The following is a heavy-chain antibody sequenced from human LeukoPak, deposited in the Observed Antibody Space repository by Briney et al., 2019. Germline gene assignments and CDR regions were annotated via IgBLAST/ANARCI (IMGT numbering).Heavy chain of an antibody. Sequence: GGSLRLSCAASGFTFDDYGMSWVRQAPGKGLEWVSGINWNGGSTGYADSVKGRFTISRDNAKNSLYLQMNSLRAEDTALYYCARGGPRDFWSGYYGQHVLGMDVWGQGTTVTVSS. D-gene: IGHD3-3*01. V-gene: IGHV3-20*04. CDR1: GFTFDDYG. CDR2: INWNGGST. J-gene: IGHJ6*02. CDR3: ARGGPRDFWSGYYGQHVLGMDV.